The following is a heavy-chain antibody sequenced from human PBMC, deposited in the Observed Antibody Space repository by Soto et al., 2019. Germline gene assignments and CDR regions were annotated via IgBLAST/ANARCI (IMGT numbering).Heavy chain of an antibody. CDR3: AITYSSGLPPY. CDR2: ISYDGSNK. J-gene: IGHJ4*02. Sequence: QPGGSLRLSCAASGFTFSNFGMHWVRQAPGKGLEWVAVISYDGSNKYYADSVKDRFTISRDNSKNTLYLQVSSLRAEDTAVYYCAITYSSGLPPYWGQGTRVTVSS. CDR1: GFTFSNFG. D-gene: IGHD6-19*01. V-gene: IGHV3-30*03.